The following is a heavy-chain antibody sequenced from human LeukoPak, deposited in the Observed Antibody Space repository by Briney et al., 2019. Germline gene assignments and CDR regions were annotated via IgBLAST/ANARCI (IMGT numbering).Heavy chain of an antibody. D-gene: IGHD3-10*01. J-gene: IGHJ4*02. CDR2: ISGSSSFT. V-gene: IGHV3-11*03. Sequence: GGSLRLSCAASGFTFSDYYMSWIRQARGKGLEWVSYISGSSSFTKYADSVKGRFTISRDNAKNSLYLQMSSLRAEDTAVYYCARWFGSGSYYGYWGQGTLVTVSS. CDR1: GFTFSDYY. CDR3: ARWFGSGSYYGY.